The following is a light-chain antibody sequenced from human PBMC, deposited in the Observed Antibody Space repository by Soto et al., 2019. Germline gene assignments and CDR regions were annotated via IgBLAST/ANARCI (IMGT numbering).Light chain of an antibody. V-gene: IGKV3-15*01. CDR2: GAS. Sequence: EIVMTQSPATLSVSPGERATLSCRASQSVSSNLAWYQQKPGQAPRLLIYGASTRATSIPARFSGSGSGTEFTLTISSLQSEDIAVYYCQQYNNWPPWTFGQGTKV. CDR3: QQYNNWPPWT. J-gene: IGKJ1*01. CDR1: QSVSSN.